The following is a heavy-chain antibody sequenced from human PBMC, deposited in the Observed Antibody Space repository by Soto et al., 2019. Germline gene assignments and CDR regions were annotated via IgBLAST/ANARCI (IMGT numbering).Heavy chain of an antibody. CDR1: GFTVSSNY. J-gene: IGHJ3*02. CDR2: IYSGGST. D-gene: IGHD3-9*01. V-gene: IGHV3-66*01. CDR3: ARESTGYYLGAFDI. Sequence: GGSLRLSCAASGFTVSSNYMSWVRQAPGKGLEWVSVIYSGGSTYYADSVKGRFTISRDNSKNTLYLQMNSLRAEDTAVYYCARESTGYYLGAFDIWGQGTMVTVSS.